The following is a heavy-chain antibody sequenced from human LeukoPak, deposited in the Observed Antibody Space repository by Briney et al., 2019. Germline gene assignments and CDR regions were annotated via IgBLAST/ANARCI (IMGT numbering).Heavy chain of an antibody. Sequence: GASVKVSFKASGGTFSSFAINWLRQAPGQGLEWVGGIIPSFGTTNHAQRFRERVTISTDDSTGTAYMEMRSLTSEDTATYYCARGFCTGSTCYHYWYFDLWGRGTLVTVSA. CDR3: ARGFCTGSTCYHYWYFDL. CDR2: IIPSFGTT. V-gene: IGHV1-69*05. D-gene: IGHD1-14*01. CDR1: GGTFSSFA. J-gene: IGHJ2*01.